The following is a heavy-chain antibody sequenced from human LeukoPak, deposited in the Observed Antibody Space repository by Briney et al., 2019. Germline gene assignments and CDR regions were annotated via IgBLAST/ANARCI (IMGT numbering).Heavy chain of an antibody. CDR1: GFTCSSYW. CDR2: IKQDGSEK. J-gene: IGHJ4*02. D-gene: IGHD3/OR15-3a*01. Sequence: GGSLRLSCVASGFTCSSYWMSWVRQAPGKGLEWVANIKQDGSEKYYVDSVKGRFTISRDNAKNSLYLQMNSLRAEDTAVYYCARGAWTFDYWGQGTLVSVSS. CDR3: ARGAWTFDY. V-gene: IGHV3-7*01.